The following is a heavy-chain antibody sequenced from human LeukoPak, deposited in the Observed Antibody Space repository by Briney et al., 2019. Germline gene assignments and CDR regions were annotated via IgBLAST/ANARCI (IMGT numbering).Heavy chain of an antibody. V-gene: IGHV3-7*03. Sequence: GGSLRLSCAASGMTFRRHWMSWVRQAPGKGLEWVAKISKDGSGTDYVDSVKGRFTIPRDNAKNSLYLQMNSLRAEDTAVYYCARSYCSGNNCYSDYYFDLWGRGTLVIVSS. CDR3: ARSYCSGNNCYSDYYFDL. CDR2: ISKDGSGT. CDR1: GMTFRRHW. D-gene: IGHD2-15*01. J-gene: IGHJ2*01.